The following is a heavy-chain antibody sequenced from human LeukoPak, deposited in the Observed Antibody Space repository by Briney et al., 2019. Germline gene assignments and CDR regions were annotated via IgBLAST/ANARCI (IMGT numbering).Heavy chain of an antibody. CDR3: ARSSNGVSRFDY. D-gene: IGHD2-8*01. Sequence: PSETLSLTCTVSGDSVTSNSYYWGWVRQPPGKGLEWIASVYYSGSTYFNPSLKSRVTISVDTSKNQSSLKLSSVTAADTAVYYCARSSNGVSRFDYWGQGTLVTVSS. CDR2: VYYSGST. CDR1: GDSVTSNSYY. V-gene: IGHV4-39*01. J-gene: IGHJ4*02.